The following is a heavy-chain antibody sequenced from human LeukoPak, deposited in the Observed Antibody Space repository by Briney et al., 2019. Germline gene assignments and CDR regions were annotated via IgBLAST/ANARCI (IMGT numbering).Heavy chain of an antibody. CDR3: AKHETGYSSIDY. V-gene: IGHV3-23*01. CDR1: GFTFSSFA. CDR2: LSGTGAYT. J-gene: IGHJ4*02. Sequence: GGSLRLSCAASGFTFSSFAMSWVRQAPGQGLDWVSTLSGTGAYTYYGHSVRGRFTISRDNSKSTLYLEMNSLRAGDTALYFCAKHETGYSSIDYWGQGTLVTVSS. D-gene: IGHD5-18*01.